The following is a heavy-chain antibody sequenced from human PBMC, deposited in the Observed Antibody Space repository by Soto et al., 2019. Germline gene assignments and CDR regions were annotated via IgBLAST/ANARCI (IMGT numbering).Heavy chain of an antibody. CDR3: ARVSWREKYGMDV. CDR1: GFTFSNYA. CDR2: ITSSGSST. V-gene: IGHV3-23*01. J-gene: IGHJ6*02. Sequence: GGSLRLSCEAPGFTFSNYAMTWVRQSPGKGLEWVSIITSSGSSTHFADSVKGRFTISRDNSKNTLYLQMNTLRAEDTAVYYCARVSWREKYGMDVWGQGTTVTVSS.